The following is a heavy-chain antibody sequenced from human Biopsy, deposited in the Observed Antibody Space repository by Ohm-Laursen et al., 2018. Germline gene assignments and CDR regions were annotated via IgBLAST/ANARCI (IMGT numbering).Heavy chain of an antibody. CDR2: IYYRGCT. J-gene: IGHJ3*02. V-gene: IGHV4-61*01. Sequence: TLSFTCSVSAFTISSVSYYCRCTRKPPGKGLERIGYIYYRGCTNYNPSLKSRISITVDTSKNQYFLKLSSVTAAETAVYYGAGRPWPNAFDIWGQGTMVTVSS. CDR3: AGRPWPNAFDI. CDR1: AFTISSVSYY. D-gene: IGHD5-12*01.